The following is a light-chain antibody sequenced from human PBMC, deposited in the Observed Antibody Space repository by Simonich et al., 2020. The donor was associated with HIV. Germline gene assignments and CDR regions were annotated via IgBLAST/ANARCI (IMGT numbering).Light chain of an antibody. V-gene: IGLV6-57*03. Sequence: NFMLTQPHSVSESPGKTVTISCTRSSGSIATYYVQWYQQRPGSAPTTVIYEDNQRPSGVPDRFSGSIDSSSNAASLTISGLKTEDEADYYCQSYDSSNQEFGGGTKLTVL. CDR1: SGSIATYY. CDR3: QSYDSSNQE. CDR2: EDN. J-gene: IGLJ2*01.